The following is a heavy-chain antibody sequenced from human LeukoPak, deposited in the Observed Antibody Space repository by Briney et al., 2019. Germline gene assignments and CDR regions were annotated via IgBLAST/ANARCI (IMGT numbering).Heavy chain of an antibody. V-gene: IGHV3-21*01. J-gene: IGHJ6*03. Sequence: GGSLRLSCAASGFTFSSYAMHWVRQAPGKGLEWVSSISSSSYIYYADSVKGRFTISRDNAKNSLYLQMNSLRAEDTAVYYCASEPLSGYYMDVWGKGTTVTVSS. CDR2: ISSSSYI. CDR3: ASEPLSGYYMDV. D-gene: IGHD3-10*01. CDR1: GFTFSSYA.